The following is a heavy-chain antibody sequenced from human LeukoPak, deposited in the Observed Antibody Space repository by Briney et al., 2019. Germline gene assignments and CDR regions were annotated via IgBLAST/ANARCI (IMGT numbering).Heavy chain of an antibody. CDR3: ANAESSGYYPRWFQH. D-gene: IGHD3-22*01. CDR2: ISGSGGST. J-gene: IGHJ1*01. Sequence: PGGSLRLSCAASGFTFSSYVMSWVRQAPGKGLEWVSGISGSGGSTYYADSVKGRFTISRDNSENTLYLQMNSLRAEDTAVYYCANAESSGYYPRWFQHWGQGTLVTVSS. V-gene: IGHV3-23*01. CDR1: GFTFSSYV.